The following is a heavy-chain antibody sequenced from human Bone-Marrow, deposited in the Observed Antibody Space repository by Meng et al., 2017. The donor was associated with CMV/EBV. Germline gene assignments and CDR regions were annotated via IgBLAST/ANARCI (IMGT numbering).Heavy chain of an antibody. J-gene: IGHJ4*02. D-gene: IGHD3-10*02. CDR2: IRFDGSNK. Sequence: GESLKISCAASGFTFSDYGIHWVRQAPGKGLEWVAFIRFDGSNKYYADSVKGRFTISRDNSNNTLYLQMNSLRPDDTAVYYCARDLGNGRITMSYWGQGTLVTVSS. CDR1: GFTFSDYG. V-gene: IGHV3-30*02. CDR3: ARDLGNGRITMSY.